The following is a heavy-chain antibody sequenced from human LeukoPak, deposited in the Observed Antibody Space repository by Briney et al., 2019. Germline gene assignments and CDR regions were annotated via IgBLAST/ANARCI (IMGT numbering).Heavy chain of an antibody. Sequence: SETLSLTCAVYGGSFSGYYWSWIRQPPGKGLGWIGEINHIGSTNYNPSLKSRVTISVDTSKNQFSLKLSSVTAADTAVYYCARGLQGRYYYYMDVWGKGTTVTVSS. CDR1: GGSFSGYY. D-gene: IGHD4-11*01. J-gene: IGHJ6*03. CDR2: INHIGST. V-gene: IGHV4-34*01. CDR3: ARGLQGRYYYYMDV.